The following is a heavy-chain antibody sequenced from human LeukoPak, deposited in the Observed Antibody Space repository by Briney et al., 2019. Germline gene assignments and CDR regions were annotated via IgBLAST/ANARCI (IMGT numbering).Heavy chain of an antibody. CDR2: INHSGST. J-gene: IGHJ4*02. CDR3: ARGRDVCLFDY. CDR1: GGSFSDYY. V-gene: IGHV4-34*01. Sequence: SETLSLTCAVYGGSFSDYYWTWIRQPPGKGLEWIGEINHSGSTNYNPSLKSRVTISVDTSKKQFSLKLSSVTAADTAVYYCARGRDVCLFDYWGQGTLVTVSS. D-gene: IGHD5-24*01.